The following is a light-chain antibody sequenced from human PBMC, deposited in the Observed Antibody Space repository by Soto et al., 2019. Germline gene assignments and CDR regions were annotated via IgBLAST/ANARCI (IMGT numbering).Light chain of an antibody. CDR3: QQRSNWPRT. J-gene: IGKJ1*01. CDR1: QSVSRH. CDR2: DAS. Sequence: EIVLTQSPATLSLSPGERATLSCRASQSVSRHLVWYQQKPGQAPRLLIYDASNRATGIPARFSGSGSGTDFTLTIGSLEPEDFVVYYCQQRSNWPRTFGQGTKVEIK. V-gene: IGKV3-11*01.